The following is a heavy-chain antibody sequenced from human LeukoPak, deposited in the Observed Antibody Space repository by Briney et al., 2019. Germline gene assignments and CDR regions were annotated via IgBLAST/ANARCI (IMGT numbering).Heavy chain of an antibody. Sequence: GGSLRLSCAASGFTFSSYAMSWVRQAPGRGLEWVSTIEQDSSATYSADSVRGRFAISRDNSKNMLYLQLNSLTAEDTAMYYCAKDEGRLITNWYRQYWGQGTPVTVSS. CDR2: IEQDSSAT. CDR1: GFTFSSYA. CDR3: AKDEGRLITNWYRQY. J-gene: IGHJ4*02. V-gene: IGHV3-23*01. D-gene: IGHD1-1*01.